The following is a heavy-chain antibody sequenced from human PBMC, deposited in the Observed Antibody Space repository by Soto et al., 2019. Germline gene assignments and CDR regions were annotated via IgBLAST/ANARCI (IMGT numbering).Heavy chain of an antibody. Sequence: ASVKVSCKASGYTFTSYAMHWVRQAPGQRLEWMGWINPSGGSTTYAQNFQGRVTMTRDTSTSTVYMELSSLRSEDTAVYYCARALSRSGFDYWGQGTLVTVSS. CDR1: GYTFTSYA. CDR2: INPSGGST. J-gene: IGHJ4*02. D-gene: IGHD3-10*01. V-gene: IGHV1-46*01. CDR3: ARALSRSGFDY.